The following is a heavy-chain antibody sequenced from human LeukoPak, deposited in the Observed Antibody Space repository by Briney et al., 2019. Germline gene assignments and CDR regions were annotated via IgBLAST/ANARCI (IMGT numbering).Heavy chain of an antibody. D-gene: IGHD3-22*01. V-gene: IGHV3-23*01. J-gene: IGHJ4*02. CDR2: ISGSGPST. Sequence: RGSLRLSCAASGFIFNNYAMSWVRQDPGKGLEWASSISGSGPSTGYADSVKGRFTISRDKSKNTLYLQMNSLKAEDTAVYYCARLPTFYYDSSHYYYDYWGQGTLVTVSS. CDR1: GFIFNNYA. CDR3: ARLPTFYYDSSHYYYDY.